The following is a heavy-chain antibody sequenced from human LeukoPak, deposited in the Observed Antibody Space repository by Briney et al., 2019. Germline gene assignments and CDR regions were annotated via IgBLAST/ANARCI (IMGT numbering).Heavy chain of an antibody. D-gene: IGHD6-13*01. Sequence: GGSLRLSCAASGFTFSDYYMSWIRQAPGKGLEWVSYISSSGSTIYYADSVKGRFTISRDNAKNTLYLQMNSLRAEDTAVYYCARDLRRGIAAAGTTPGDYWGQGTLVTVSS. CDR3: ARDLRRGIAAAGTTPGDY. V-gene: IGHV3-11*04. J-gene: IGHJ4*02. CDR2: ISSSGSTI. CDR1: GFTFSDYY.